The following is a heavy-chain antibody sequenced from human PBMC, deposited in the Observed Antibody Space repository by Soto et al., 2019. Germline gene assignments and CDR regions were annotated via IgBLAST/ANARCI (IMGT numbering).Heavy chain of an antibody. CDR3: AKDRKITMTYYFDY. J-gene: IGHJ4*02. CDR2: ISYDGSNK. Sequence: QVQLVESGGGVVQPGRSLRLSCAASGFTFSSYGMHWVRQAPGKGLEWVAVISYDGSNKYYADSVKGRFTISRDNSKNTLYLQMNSLRAEDTAVYYCAKDRKITMTYYFDYWGQGTLVTVSS. D-gene: IGHD3-22*01. V-gene: IGHV3-30*18. CDR1: GFTFSSYG.